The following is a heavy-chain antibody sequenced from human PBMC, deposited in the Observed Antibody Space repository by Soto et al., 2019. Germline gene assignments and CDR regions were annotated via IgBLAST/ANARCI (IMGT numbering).Heavy chain of an antibody. CDR1: GYTFTGYY. V-gene: IGHV1-2*04. CDR2: INPNSGGT. CDR3: ARGPDCSSTSCYTAVGRFDP. J-gene: IGHJ5*02. Sequence: ASVKVSCKASGYTFTGYYIHWVRQAPGQGLEWMGWINPNSGGTNYAQKFQGWVTMTRDTSISTAYMELSRLRSDDTAVYYCARGPDCSSTSCYTAVGRFDPWGQGTLVTVSS. D-gene: IGHD2-2*02.